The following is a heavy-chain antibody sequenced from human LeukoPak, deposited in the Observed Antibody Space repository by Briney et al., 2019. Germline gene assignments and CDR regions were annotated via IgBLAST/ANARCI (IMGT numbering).Heavy chain of an antibody. CDR2: IYYSGST. V-gene: IGHV4-59*01. CDR1: GDSISSYY. J-gene: IGHJ4*02. CDR3: ARGKAGYCSGGSCRPNDY. D-gene: IGHD2-15*01. Sequence: SETLSLTCTVSGDSISSYYCSWIRQPPGKGLEWIGYIYYSGSTSYNPSLKSRVTISLDTSNNQFSLKLRSVTAADTAVYYCARGKAGYCSGGSCRPNDYWGQGTLVTVSS.